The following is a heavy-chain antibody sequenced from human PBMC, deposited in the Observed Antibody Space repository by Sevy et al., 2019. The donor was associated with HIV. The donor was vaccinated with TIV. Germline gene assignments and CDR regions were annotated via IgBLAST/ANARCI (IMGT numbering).Heavy chain of an antibody. J-gene: IGHJ6*02. D-gene: IGHD6-6*01. CDR2: IWYDGSNK. CDR1: GFTFSSYG. Sequence: GGSLRLSCAASGFTFSSYGMHWVRQAPGKGLEWVAVIWYDGSNKYYADSVKGRFTISRDNSKNTLYLQMNSLRAEETAVYYCARDLGGIAARYYYYGMDVWGQGTTVTVSS. V-gene: IGHV3-33*01. CDR3: ARDLGGIAARYYYYGMDV.